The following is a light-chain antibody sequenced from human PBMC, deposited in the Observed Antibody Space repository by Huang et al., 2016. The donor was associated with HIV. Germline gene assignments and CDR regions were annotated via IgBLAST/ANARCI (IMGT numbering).Light chain of an antibody. V-gene: IGKV3-20*01. Sequence: EIVLTQSPDTLSLSPGDRATLSCRASQSVNSNYLAWYKQNPGQAPRLLIYGASRRATGVPDRFSGSGSGTDFTLTISRLDPEDFAMYYCQQYDSSPVTFGGGTKVEMK. CDR2: GAS. CDR3: QQYDSSPVT. CDR1: QSVNSNY. J-gene: IGKJ4*01.